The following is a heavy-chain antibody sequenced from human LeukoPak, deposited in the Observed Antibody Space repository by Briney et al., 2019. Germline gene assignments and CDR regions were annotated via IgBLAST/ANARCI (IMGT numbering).Heavy chain of an antibody. D-gene: IGHD2-2*01. J-gene: IGHJ6*02. CDR2: IIGSGDKI. V-gene: IGHV3-23*01. Sequence: PGGSLRLSCAASVFTFSSYAMGGVREAPGKGLEGVSAIIGSGDKIYYADSVKGRFTISRDNSKNTLYLQMNSLRAEDTAVYYCAKRYCSSTGCSYYYYYGLDVWGQGTTVTVSS. CDR1: VFTFSSYA. CDR3: AKRYCSSTGCSYYYYYGLDV.